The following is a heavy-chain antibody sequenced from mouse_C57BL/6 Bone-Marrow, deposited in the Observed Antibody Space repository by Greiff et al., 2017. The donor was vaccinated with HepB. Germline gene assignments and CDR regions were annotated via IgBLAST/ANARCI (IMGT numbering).Heavy chain of an antibody. V-gene: IGHV1-59*01. CDR2: IDPSDSYT. CDR1: GYTFTSYW. CDR3: ARLEAYYYGRDFDV. J-gene: IGHJ1*03. Sequence: QVQLKQPGAELVRPGTSVKLSCKASGYTFTSYWMHWVKQRPGQGLEWIGVIDPSDSYTNYNRKFKGKATLTVDTSSSTAYMQLSSLTSEDSAVYYCARLEAYYYGRDFDVWGTGTTVTVSS. D-gene: IGHD1-1*01.